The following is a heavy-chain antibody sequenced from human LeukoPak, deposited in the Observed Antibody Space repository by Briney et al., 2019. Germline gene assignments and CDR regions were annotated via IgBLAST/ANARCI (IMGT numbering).Heavy chain of an antibody. J-gene: IGHJ6*02. CDR1: GFPFSSHV. CDR3: ARDGSSGYYYYYYGMDV. Sequence: GGSLRLSCAASGFPFSSHVLSWVRQAPGKGLEWIAYINHNGEAIYYPDFVKGRFIISRDNAKNSLFLQMNDLRAEDTAVYYCARDGSSGYYYYYYGMDVWGLGTTVTVSS. D-gene: IGHD3-22*01. V-gene: IGHV3-48*01. CDR2: INHNGEAI.